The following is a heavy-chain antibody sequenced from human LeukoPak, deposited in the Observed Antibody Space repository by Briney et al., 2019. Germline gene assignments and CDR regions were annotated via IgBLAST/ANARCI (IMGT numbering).Heavy chain of an antibody. CDR3: TRDLISGSYLFFDY. V-gene: IGHV3-49*03. Sequence: GGSLRLSCAASGFTFSSYSMSWFRQAPGKGLEWVGFIRSKAYGGTTEYAASVKGRFTISRDDSKSIAYLQMNSLKTEDTAVYYCTRDLISGSYLFFDYWGQGTLVTVSS. D-gene: IGHD1-26*01. CDR1: GFTFSSYS. CDR2: IRSKAYGGTT. J-gene: IGHJ4*02.